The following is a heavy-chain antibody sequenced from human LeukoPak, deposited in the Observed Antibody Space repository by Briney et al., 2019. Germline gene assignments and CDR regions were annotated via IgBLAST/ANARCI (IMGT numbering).Heavy chain of an antibody. V-gene: IGHV4-59*08. CDR3: ARPHDGTAFGNFDL. CDR1: GGSISSYY. CDR2: IYYSGST. J-gene: IGHJ2*01. Sequence: SETLSLTCTVSGGSISSYYWSWIRQPPGKGLEWIGYIYYSGSTNYNPSLKSRVTISVDTSKNQFSLKLSSVTAADTAVYYCARPHDGTAFGNFDLWGRGTLVTVSS. D-gene: IGHD3-10*01.